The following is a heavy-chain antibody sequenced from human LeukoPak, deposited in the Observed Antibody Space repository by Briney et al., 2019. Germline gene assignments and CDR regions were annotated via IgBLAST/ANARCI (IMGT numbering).Heavy chain of an antibody. CDR3: ASLSGSYMEGLDY. CDR2: IYTSGST. J-gene: IGHJ4*02. CDR1: GGSISSGSYY. V-gene: IGHV4-61*02. D-gene: IGHD1-26*01. Sequence: PSETLSLTCTVSGGSISSGSYYWSWIRQPAGKGLEWIGRIYTSGSTNYNPSLKSRVTISVDTSKNQFSLKLSSVTAADTAVYYCASLSGSYMEGLDYWGQGTLVTVSS.